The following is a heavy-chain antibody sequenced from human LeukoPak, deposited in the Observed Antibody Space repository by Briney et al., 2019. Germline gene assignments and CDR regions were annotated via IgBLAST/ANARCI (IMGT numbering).Heavy chain of an antibody. CDR3: AKAPVTTCRGAFCYPFDY. D-gene: IGHD2-15*01. CDR2: ISVSGNT. CDR1: GFTLSSYA. V-gene: IGHV3-23*01. Sequence: GGSLRLSCAASGFTLSSYAMSWVRQGPGKGLEWVSAISVSGNTYHADSVKGRFTISRDSSKNTLYLQMNRLRPEDAAVYYCAKAPVTTCRGAFCYPFDYWGLGTLVTVSS. J-gene: IGHJ4*02.